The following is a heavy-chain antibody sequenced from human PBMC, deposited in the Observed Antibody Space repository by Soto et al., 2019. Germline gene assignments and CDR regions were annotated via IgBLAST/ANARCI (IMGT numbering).Heavy chain of an antibody. CDR1: GFTFSSYW. CDR3: ARGSNYDILTDYGYYYYGMDV. J-gene: IGHJ6*02. V-gene: IGHV3-7*01. Sequence: GGSLRLSCAASGFTFSSYWMSWVRQAPGKGLEWVANIKQDGSEKYYVDSVKGRFTISRDNAKNSLYLQMNSLRAEDTAVYYCARGSNYDILTDYGYYYYGMDVWGQGTTVTVSS. D-gene: IGHD3-9*01. CDR2: IKQDGSEK.